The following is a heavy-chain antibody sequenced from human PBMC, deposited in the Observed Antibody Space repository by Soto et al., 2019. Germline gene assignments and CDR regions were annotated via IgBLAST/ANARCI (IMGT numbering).Heavy chain of an antibody. J-gene: IGHJ6*04. V-gene: IGHV3-30*18. CDR2: ISYDGTNK. CDR3: AKDLQSYGDYDYYCYGMDV. D-gene: IGHD4-17*01. CDR1: GFTFSTYG. Sequence: QVQLVESGGGELEPGRSLTISCAASGFTFSTYGMHWVRQTPGKGLEWVAVISYDGTNKFYSDSVKGRFTISRDNFKNTLTLQMNSLRADDTAVYSCAKDLQSYGDYDYYCYGMDVWGVGTRVTVSS.